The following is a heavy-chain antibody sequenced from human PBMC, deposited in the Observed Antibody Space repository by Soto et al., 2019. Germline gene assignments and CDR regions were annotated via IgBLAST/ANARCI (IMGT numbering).Heavy chain of an antibody. J-gene: IGHJ4*02. D-gene: IGHD3-16*02. CDR3: AKSHPITVISLDY. CDR2: TSYDGSDK. V-gene: IGHV3-30*18. Sequence: GGSLRLSCAASGFDFSSYGMHWVRQAPGKGLEWVAVTSYDGSDKYYADSVKGRFTISRDNTENTLYLQMNSLRAEDTAVYYCAKSHPITVISLDYWGQGILVTVSS. CDR1: GFDFSSYG.